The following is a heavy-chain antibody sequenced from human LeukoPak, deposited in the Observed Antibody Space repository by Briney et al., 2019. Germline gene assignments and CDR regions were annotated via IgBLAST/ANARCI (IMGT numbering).Heavy chain of an antibody. CDR2: IYTSGST. Sequence: PSQTLCLTCTVSGGSISSGSYYWSWIRQPAGKGLEWIGRIYTSGSTNYNPSLKSRVTISVDTSKNQFSLKLSSVTAADTAVYYCARNYYGSGSLFDYWGQGTLVTVSS. V-gene: IGHV4-61*02. D-gene: IGHD3-10*01. CDR1: GGSISSGSYY. CDR3: ARNYYGSGSLFDY. J-gene: IGHJ4*02.